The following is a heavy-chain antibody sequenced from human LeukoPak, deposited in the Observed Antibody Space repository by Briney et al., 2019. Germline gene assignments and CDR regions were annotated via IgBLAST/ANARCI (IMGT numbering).Heavy chain of an antibody. CDR2: ISNDGRNK. V-gene: IGHV3-30*04. CDR3: ARVGIQLWLTLLDY. CDR1: GFTFSNYA. Sequence: GGSLRLSFAASGFTFSNYAMHWVRQAPGKGLEWLTFISNDGRNKKYADSVKGRFTISRDNSKNTLHLQMSSLRAEDTAVYYCARVGIQLWLTLLDYWGQGTLVTVSS. J-gene: IGHJ4*02. D-gene: IGHD5-18*01.